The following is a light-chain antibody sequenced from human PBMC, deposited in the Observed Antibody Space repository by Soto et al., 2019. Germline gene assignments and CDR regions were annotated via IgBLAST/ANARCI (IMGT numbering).Light chain of an antibody. V-gene: IGKV3-20*01. CDR2: GAS. J-gene: IGKJ1*01. Sequence: EIVSTQSPGTLSLSPGGRAILSCRASQSVSSSYLAWYQQKPGQAPRLLIYGASSRATGIPDRFSGSGSGTDFTLTISRLEPEDFAVYYCQQYGSSPWTFGQGTKVDIK. CDR3: QQYGSSPWT. CDR1: QSVSSSY.